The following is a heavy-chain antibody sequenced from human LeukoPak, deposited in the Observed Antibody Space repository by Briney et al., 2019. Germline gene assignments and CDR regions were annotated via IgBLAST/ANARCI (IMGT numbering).Heavy chain of an antibody. CDR1: GFSVSNYY. Sequence: GGSLRLSCAGSGFSVSNYYMSWVRRAPGKGLEWVSTLSGSGITTYYADSVKGRFTISRDNSKNTLYLQMNSLRAEDTAVYYCAKGIYSSGWSYFDYWGHGTLVTVSS. V-gene: IGHV3-23*01. CDR3: AKGIYSSGWSYFDY. D-gene: IGHD6-19*01. CDR2: LSGSGITT. J-gene: IGHJ4*01.